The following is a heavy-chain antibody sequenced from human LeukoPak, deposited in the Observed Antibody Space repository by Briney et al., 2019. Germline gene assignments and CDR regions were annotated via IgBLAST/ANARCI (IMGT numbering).Heavy chain of an antibody. V-gene: IGHV1-69*13. CDR3: TRESGSYHGNDY. Sequence: SVKVSCKASGGTFSSYAISWVRQAPGQGLEWMGGIIPIFGTANYAQKFQGRVTITADESTSTAYMELSSLRSEDTAVYYCTRESGSYHGNDYWGQGTLVTVSS. CDR1: GGTFSSYA. D-gene: IGHD1-26*01. CDR2: IIPIFGTA. J-gene: IGHJ4*02.